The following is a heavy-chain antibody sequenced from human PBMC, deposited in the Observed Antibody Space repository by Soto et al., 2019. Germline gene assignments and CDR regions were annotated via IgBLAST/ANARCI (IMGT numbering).Heavy chain of an antibody. V-gene: IGHV3-30-3*01. D-gene: IGHD3-10*01. CDR1: GLTFSTSA. J-gene: IGHJ5*02. Sequence: GGSLRLSCAASGLTFSTSAMHWVRQAPGKGLEWVAMISHDGSHEYYGDSVKGRFSVSRDNSHNILHLQMNSLRIEDAAVYFCARNTDHRLVRGWLDPWGQGTLVTVSS. CDR3: ARNTDHRLVRGWLDP. CDR2: ISHDGSHE.